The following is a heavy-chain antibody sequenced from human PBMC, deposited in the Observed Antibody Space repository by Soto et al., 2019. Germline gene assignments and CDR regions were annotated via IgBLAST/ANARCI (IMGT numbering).Heavy chain of an antibody. Sequence: GESLKISCKGSGYSFAGYWLTWVRQKPGTGLEWMGRIDPSDSQTYYSPSFRGHVTISVTKSITTVFLQWSSLRASDTAMYYCARQIYDSDTGPNFQYYFDSWGQGTLVTVSS. J-gene: IGHJ4*02. CDR2: IDPSDSQT. CDR1: GYSFAGYW. CDR3: ARQIYDSDTGPNFQYYFDS. D-gene: IGHD3-22*01. V-gene: IGHV5-10-1*01.